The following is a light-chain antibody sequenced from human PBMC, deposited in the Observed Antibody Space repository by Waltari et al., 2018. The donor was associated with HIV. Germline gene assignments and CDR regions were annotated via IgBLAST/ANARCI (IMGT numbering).Light chain of an antibody. CDR2: DAS. Sequence: DIQMTQSPSSLSASVGDRVTITCQASQDISNYLNWYQHKPGKAPKLLIYDASNLEIGVPSRFSGSGSGTDFTFTISSLQPEDIATYYCQQYDNLPPYTFGQGTKLEIK. CDR1: QDISNY. CDR3: QQYDNLPPYT. V-gene: IGKV1-33*01. J-gene: IGKJ2*01.